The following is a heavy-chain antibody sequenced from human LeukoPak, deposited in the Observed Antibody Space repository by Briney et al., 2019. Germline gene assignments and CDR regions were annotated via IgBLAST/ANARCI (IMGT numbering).Heavy chain of an antibody. Sequence: SETLSLTCAVYGGSFSGYYWSWIRQPPGKGLEWIGEINHSGSTNYNPSLKSRVTISVDTSKNHFSLKPSSVTAADTAVYFCARGPYSYDSSGAFDIWGQGTMVTVSS. CDR3: ARGPYSYDSSGAFDI. V-gene: IGHV4-34*01. CDR2: INHSGST. D-gene: IGHD3-22*01. CDR1: GGSFSGYY. J-gene: IGHJ3*02.